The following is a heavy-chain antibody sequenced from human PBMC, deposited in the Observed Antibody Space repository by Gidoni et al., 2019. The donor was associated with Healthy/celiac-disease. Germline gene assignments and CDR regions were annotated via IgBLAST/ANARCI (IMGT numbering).Heavy chain of an antibody. J-gene: IGHJ4*02. D-gene: IGHD4-17*01. CDR2: ISWNSGSI. CDR1: GFTFDAYA. V-gene: IGHV3-9*01. CDR3: AKGTSGDYGDYNPLDY. Sequence: EVQLVESGGGLIQPGRSLRLSCAASGFTFDAYAMHWVRQAPGKGLEWVSGISWNSGSIGYADSVKGRFTISRDNAKNSLYLQMNSLRAEDTALYYCAKGTSGDYGDYNPLDYWGQGTLVTVSS.